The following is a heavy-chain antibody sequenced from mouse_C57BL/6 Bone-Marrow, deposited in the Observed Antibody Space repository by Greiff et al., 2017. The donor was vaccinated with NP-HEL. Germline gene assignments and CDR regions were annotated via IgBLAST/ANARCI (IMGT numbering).Heavy chain of an antibody. Sequence: EVQVVESGEGLVKPGGSLKLSCAASGFTFSSYAMSWVRQTPEKRLEWVAYISSGGDYIYYADTVQGRFTISRDNARNTLYLQMSSLKSEDTAMYDCTRVRLLPFDYWGQGTTLTVSS. D-gene: IGHD2-3*01. CDR1: GFTFSSYA. CDR2: ISSGGDYI. J-gene: IGHJ2*01. V-gene: IGHV5-9-1*02. CDR3: TRVRLLPFDY.